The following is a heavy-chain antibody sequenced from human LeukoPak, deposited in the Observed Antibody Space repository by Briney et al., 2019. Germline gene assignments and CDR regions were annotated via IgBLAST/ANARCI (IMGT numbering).Heavy chain of an antibody. Sequence: GGSLRLSCAASGFTFSSYWMHWVRQAPGKGLVWVSHIIVDGSHTNYAHSVKGRFTISRDNAKNTLYLQMNSLRAEDTAVYYCAISTVGATSNFDYWGQGTLVTVSS. J-gene: IGHJ4*02. D-gene: IGHD1-26*01. CDR2: IIVDGSHT. CDR1: GFTFSSYW. V-gene: IGHV3-74*01. CDR3: AISTVGATSNFDY.